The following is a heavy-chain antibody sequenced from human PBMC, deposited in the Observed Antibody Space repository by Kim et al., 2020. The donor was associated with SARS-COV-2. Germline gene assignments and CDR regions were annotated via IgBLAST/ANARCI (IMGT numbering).Heavy chain of an antibody. D-gene: IGHD5-18*01. V-gene: IGHV3-74*01. J-gene: IGHJ1*01. CDR1: GFTFSRYW. CDR2: LNTDGSTT. CDR3: ARGGAETAMAHEH. Sequence: GGSLRLSCAASGFTFSRYWMHWVRQAPGKGLVWVSRLNTDGSTTTYADSVKGRFTISRDNAKNTVYLQMNSLRAEDTAVYYCARGGAETAMAHEHWGLVT.